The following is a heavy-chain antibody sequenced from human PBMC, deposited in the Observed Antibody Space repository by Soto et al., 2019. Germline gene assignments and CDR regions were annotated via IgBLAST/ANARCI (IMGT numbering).Heavy chain of an antibody. CDR1: GFTFSSYA. J-gene: IGHJ4*02. Sequence: QVQLVESVGGVVQPGRSLRLSCAASGFTFSSYAMHWVRQAPGKGLEWVAVISYDGSNKYYADSVKGRFTISRDNSKNTLYLQMNSLRAEDTAVYYCARDIGRGPRDYWGQGTLVTVSS. V-gene: IGHV3-30-3*01. CDR3: ARDIGRGPRDY. D-gene: IGHD2-15*01. CDR2: ISYDGSNK.